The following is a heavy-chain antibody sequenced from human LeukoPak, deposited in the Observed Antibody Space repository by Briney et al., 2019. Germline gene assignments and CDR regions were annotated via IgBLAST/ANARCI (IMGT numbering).Heavy chain of an antibody. CDR2: INSDGSST. Sequence: GGSLRLSCAASGFTFSSYWMHWVRQAPGKGLVWVSRINSDGSSTSYADSVKGRFTISRDNAKNTLYLEMNSLRAEDTAVYYCARAVVWKPSGNWFDPWGQGTLVTVSS. CDR1: GFTFSSYW. J-gene: IGHJ5*02. CDR3: ARAVVWKPSGNWFDP. V-gene: IGHV3-74*01. D-gene: IGHD2-8*02.